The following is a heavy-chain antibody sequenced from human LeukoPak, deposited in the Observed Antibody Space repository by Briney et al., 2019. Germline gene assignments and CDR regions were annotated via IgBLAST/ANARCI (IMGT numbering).Heavy chain of an antibody. CDR3: ARATVSLAYGMDV. D-gene: IGHD4-17*01. CDR2: ISTYSGNT. Sequence: GASVKVSCKASGYTFTNYGITWVRQAPGQGLEWMGWISTYSGNTNYARNLQGRVTMTTDTSTTTAYMELRSLRSDDTAVYYCARATVSLAYGMDVWGQGTTVTVSS. V-gene: IGHV1-18*01. J-gene: IGHJ6*02. CDR1: GYTFTNYG.